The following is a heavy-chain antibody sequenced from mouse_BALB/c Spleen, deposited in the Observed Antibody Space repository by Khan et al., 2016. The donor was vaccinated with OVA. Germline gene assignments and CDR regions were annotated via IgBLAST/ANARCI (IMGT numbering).Heavy chain of an antibody. Sequence: QVQLKQSGPGLVAPSQSLSITCTVSGFSLTSYGVHWVRQPPGKGLEWLGVIWAGGSTNSNSALMSRRSISKANSKSKVFLRMAGLVTDATAMYYCARPEDIWGQGTTLTVSS. CDR3: ARPEDI. CDR1: GFSLTSYG. D-gene: IGHD1-3*01. V-gene: IGHV2-9*02. CDR2: IWAGGST. J-gene: IGHJ2*01.